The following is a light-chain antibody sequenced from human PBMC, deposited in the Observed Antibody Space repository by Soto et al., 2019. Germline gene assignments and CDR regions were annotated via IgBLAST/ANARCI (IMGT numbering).Light chain of an antibody. CDR1: QDISTY. Sequence: RLTQSPSSLSASVGDTVTISCRASQDISTYLAWYQHKPGKAPTILIFGASSLHNGVPPRFAGSGSGSEFTLTITRLQPDDFATYYCQHYTLYSAPFGQGTRV. CDR2: GAS. V-gene: IGKV1-5*01. CDR3: QHYTLYSAP. J-gene: IGKJ5*01.